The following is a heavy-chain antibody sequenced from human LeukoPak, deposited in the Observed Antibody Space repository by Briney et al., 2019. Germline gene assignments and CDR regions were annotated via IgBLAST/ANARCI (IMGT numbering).Heavy chain of an antibody. CDR1: GFTVSSNY. CDR2: IYSGGST. V-gene: IGHV3-66*02. J-gene: IGHJ5*02. D-gene: IGHD2-15*01. CDR3: ARGSRRLCSGGSCYSTDWFDP. Sequence: GGSLRLSCAASGFTVSSNYMSWVRQAPGKGLEWVSVIYSGGSTYYADSVKGRFTISRDNSKNTLYLQMNSLRAEDTAVYYCARGSRRLCSGGSCYSTDWFDPWGQGTLVTVSS.